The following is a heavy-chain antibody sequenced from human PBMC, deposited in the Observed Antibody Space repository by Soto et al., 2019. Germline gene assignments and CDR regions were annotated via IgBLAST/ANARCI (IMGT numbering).Heavy chain of an antibody. CDR1: GYTFTGYY. J-gene: IGHJ6*02. Sequence: ASVKVSCKASGYTFTGYYMHWVRQAPGQGLEWMGWINPNSGGTNYAQKFQGWVTMTRDTSISTAYMELSRLRSDDTAVYYCARGGDVVGTWGYYGMDVWGQGTTVTVSS. D-gene: IGHD2-2*01. CDR3: ARGGDVVGTWGYYGMDV. V-gene: IGHV1-2*04. CDR2: INPNSGGT.